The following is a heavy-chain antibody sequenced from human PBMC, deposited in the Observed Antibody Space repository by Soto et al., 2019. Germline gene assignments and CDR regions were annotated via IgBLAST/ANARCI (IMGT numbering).Heavy chain of an antibody. J-gene: IGHJ4*02. CDR2: SSHSGST. CDR3: ARDGIVVVPAAIRFDY. V-gene: IGHV4-34*01. CDR1: GGSFSGYY. Sequence: QVQLQQWGAGLLKPSETLSLTCAVYGGSFSGYYWSWIRQPPGKGLEWIGESSHSGSTNYNPSLKSRVTISVDTAKNLFSLKLSSVTAADTAVYYCARDGIVVVPAAIRFDYWGQGTLVTVSS. D-gene: IGHD2-2*01.